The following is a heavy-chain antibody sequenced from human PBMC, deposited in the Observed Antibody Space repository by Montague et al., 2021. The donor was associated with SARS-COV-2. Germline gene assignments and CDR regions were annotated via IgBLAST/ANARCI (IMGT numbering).Heavy chain of an antibody. J-gene: IGHJ5*01. D-gene: IGHD6-19*01. V-gene: IGHV4-59*08. Sequence: SETLSLTCTVYGGSISSYYWTWIRQPPGKGLEWIGFVYYRGSTYYNPSLKSRVTISVDTSSNHFSLTLSSVTAADTAVYYCARRYEHISRVYSLSQGTLFTRAVDTVTAGSTAVKNAVNGAVGSTHNGALSYSLSSWFDSWGQGTLVTVSS. CDR2: VYYRGST. CDR1: GGSISSYY. CDR3: ARRYEHISRVYSLSQGTLFTRAVDTVTAGSTAVKNAVNGAVGSTHNGALSYSLSSWFDS.